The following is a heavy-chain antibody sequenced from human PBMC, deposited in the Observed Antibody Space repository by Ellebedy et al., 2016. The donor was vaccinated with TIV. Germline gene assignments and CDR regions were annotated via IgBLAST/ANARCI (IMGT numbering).Heavy chain of an antibody. CDR2: ISSSSSTI. V-gene: IGHV3-48*02. CDR3: ARDRGAAADPFFDY. Sequence: GGSLRLXXAAPGFTFSSYSMNWVRQAPGKGLEWVSYISSSSSTIYYADSVKGRFTISRNNAKNSLYLQMNSLRDEDTAVYYCARDRGAAADPFFDYWGQGTLVTVSS. CDR1: GFTFSSYS. D-gene: IGHD6-13*01. J-gene: IGHJ4*02.